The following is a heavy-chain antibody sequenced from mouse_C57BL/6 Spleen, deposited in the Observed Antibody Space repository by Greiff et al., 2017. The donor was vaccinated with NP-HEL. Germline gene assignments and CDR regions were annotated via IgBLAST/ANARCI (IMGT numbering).Heavy chain of an antibody. Sequence: VQLQQSGPELVKPGASVKISCKASGYTFTDYYMNWVKQSHGKSLEWIGDINPNNGGTSYNQKFKGKATLTVDKSSSTAYMELRSLTSEDSAVYYCARPVVAWYFDVWGTGTTVTVSS. CDR1: GYTFTDYY. V-gene: IGHV1-26*01. CDR2: INPNNGGT. J-gene: IGHJ1*03. CDR3: ARPVVAWYFDV. D-gene: IGHD1-1*01.